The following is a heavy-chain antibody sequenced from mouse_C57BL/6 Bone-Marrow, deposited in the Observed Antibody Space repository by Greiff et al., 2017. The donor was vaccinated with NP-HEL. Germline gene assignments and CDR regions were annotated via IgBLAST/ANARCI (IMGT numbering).Heavy chain of an antibody. V-gene: IGHV14-2*01. CDR3: AKDYYKRRFAY. J-gene: IGHJ3*01. CDR2: IDPEDGET. D-gene: IGHD2-12*01. CDR1: GFNFPDYS. Sequence: VPLLQSFAFLLPPGSSVHFSFSASGFNFPDYSMLWLPQSPVPGLAWIGSIDPEDGETKYAPKFQGKATITADTSSNTAYLQLSSLTSEDTAVYYCAKDYYKRRFAYWGQGTLVTVSA.